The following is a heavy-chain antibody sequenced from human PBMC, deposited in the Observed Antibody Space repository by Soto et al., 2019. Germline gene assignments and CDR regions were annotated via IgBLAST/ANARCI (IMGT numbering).Heavy chain of an antibody. CDR1: GFTFSSYA. D-gene: IGHD1-1*01. Sequence: EVQLLESGGGLVQPGGSLRLSCAASGFTFSSYAMTWVRQAPGKGLEWVSVIRGTGDTTYYADSVKGRFTISRDNSKNTLYLQMSSLRDEDTAIYYCAKQQGPGTPYYYAMDVWGQGTTVTVSS. J-gene: IGHJ6*02. CDR2: IRGTGDTT. V-gene: IGHV3-23*01. CDR3: AKQQGPGTPYYYAMDV.